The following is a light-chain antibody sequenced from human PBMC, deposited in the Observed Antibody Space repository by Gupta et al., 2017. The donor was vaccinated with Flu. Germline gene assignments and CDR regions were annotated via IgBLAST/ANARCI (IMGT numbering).Light chain of an antibody. V-gene: IGLV1-40*01. Sequence: SSSNIGAGYDVHWYQQLPGTAPKLPIYGNSNRPSGVPDRFSGSKSGTSASLAITGLQAEDEADYYCQSYDSSLSGSVVFGGGTKLTVL. CDR2: GNS. J-gene: IGLJ2*01. CDR1: SSNIGAGYD. CDR3: QSYDSSLSGSVV.